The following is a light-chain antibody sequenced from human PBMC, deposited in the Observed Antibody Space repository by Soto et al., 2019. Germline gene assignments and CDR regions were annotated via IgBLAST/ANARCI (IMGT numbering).Light chain of an antibody. CDR3: HHHGSSPPYT. V-gene: IGKV3-20*01. J-gene: IGKJ2*01. Sequence: EIVLTQSPGTLSLSPGEGATLSCRASQSFSRTYLAWYQQKPGQAPRLLIYGASNMATGIPDRFSGSGSGTDFTLTISRLELEDFAVDYCHHHGSSPPYTFGQGTNLEIK. CDR1: QSFSRTY. CDR2: GAS.